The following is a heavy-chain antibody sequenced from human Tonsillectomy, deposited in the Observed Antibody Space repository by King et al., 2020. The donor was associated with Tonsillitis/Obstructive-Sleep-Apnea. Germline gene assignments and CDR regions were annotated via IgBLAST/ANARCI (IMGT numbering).Heavy chain of an antibody. Sequence: VQLVESGGGVVQPGRSLRLSCAASGFTFSSYAMHWVRQAPGKGLEWVAVKSYDGSNKYYADSVKGRFTISRDNSKNTLYLQMNSLRPEDTAVYYCARDREDDLGWRTSMDVWGKGTTVTVSS. CDR2: KSYDGSNK. CDR1: GFTFSSYA. CDR3: ARDREDDLGWRTSMDV. V-gene: IGHV3-30*01. D-gene: IGHD3/OR15-3a*01. J-gene: IGHJ6*03.